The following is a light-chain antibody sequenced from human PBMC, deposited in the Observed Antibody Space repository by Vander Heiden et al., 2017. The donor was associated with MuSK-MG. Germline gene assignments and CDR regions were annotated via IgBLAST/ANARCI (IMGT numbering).Light chain of an antibody. CDR2: DVS. CDR3: SSYTSSSTGV. V-gene: IGLV2-14*01. Sequence: QSALTQPASVSGSPGQSITISCTGTSSAVGGYNYVSWYQQHPGKALKLMIYDVSNRPSGVSIRFAGSKSGNTASLTISGLQAEDEADYYCSSYTSSSTGVFGTGTKVTVL. CDR1: SSAVGGYNY. J-gene: IGLJ1*01.